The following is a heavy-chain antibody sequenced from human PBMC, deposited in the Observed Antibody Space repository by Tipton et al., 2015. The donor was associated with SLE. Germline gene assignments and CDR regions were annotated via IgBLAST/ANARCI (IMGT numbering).Heavy chain of an antibody. CDR1: GFTFSDFW. Sequence: SLRLSCAASGFTFSDFWMHWVRQAPGKGLEWVAVIWYDGSNKYYADSVKGRFTISRDNSKNTLYLQMNSLRAEDTAVYYCAKDRTMVVDAFDIWGQGTMVTVSS. V-gene: IGHV3-30*18. D-gene: IGHD4/OR15-4a*01. J-gene: IGHJ3*02. CDR2: IWYDGSNK. CDR3: AKDRTMVVDAFDI.